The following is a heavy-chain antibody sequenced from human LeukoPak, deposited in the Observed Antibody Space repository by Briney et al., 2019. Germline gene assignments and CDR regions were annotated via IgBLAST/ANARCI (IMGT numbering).Heavy chain of an antibody. Sequence: GGSLRLSCAASGFTFSSYGMHWVRQAPGKGLEWVAFIRYDGSNKYYADSVKGRFTISRDNSKNTLYLQMSSLRVDDTAVYYCARDAGRVPTSPSDSWGQGSLVTVSS. CDR2: IRYDGSNK. CDR1: GFTFSSYG. CDR3: ARDAGRVPTSPSDS. J-gene: IGHJ4*02. V-gene: IGHV3-30*02.